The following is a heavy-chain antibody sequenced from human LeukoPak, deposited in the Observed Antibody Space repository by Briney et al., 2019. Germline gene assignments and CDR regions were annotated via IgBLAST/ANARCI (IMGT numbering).Heavy chain of an antibody. J-gene: IGHJ6*02. CDR3: ARSYSNYNYFGMDV. V-gene: IGHV4-38-2*02. D-gene: IGHD1-26*01. CDR1: DYSISRGYY. CDR2: IYHSGYT. Sequence: SETLSLTCTVSDYSISRGYYWGWIRQPPGKGLEWIGSIYHSGYTYYNPSLKSRVTISVDTSKNQFSLKLTSVTAADTAVYYCARSYSNYNYFGMDVWGQGTTVTVSS.